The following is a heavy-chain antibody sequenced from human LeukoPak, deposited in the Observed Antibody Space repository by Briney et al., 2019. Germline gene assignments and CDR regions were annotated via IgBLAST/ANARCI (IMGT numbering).Heavy chain of an antibody. CDR1: GGSFSGYY. CDR2: INHSGST. D-gene: IGHD3-16*02. J-gene: IGHJ4*02. CDR3: ARGSILSYYDYVWGSYRYAYDY. V-gene: IGHV4-34*01. Sequence: SETLSLTCAVYGGSFSGYYWSWIRQPPGEGLEWIGEINHSGSTNYNPSLKSRVTISVDTSKNQFSLKLSSVTAADTAVYYCARGSILSYYDYVWGSYRYAYDYWGQGTLVTVSS.